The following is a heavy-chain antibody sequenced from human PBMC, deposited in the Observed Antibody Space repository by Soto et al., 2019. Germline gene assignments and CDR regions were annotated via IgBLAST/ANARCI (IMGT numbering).Heavy chain of an antibody. D-gene: IGHD3-16*01. V-gene: IGHV3-9*01. Sequence: EVQLVESGGGLAQPGRSLRLSCVGSEFTFDDYGMHWVRQAPGKGLEWVSGISWDSGSIGYAESVKGRFTISRDNAKNALYLQMNSLRTEDTALYYCAKARGGIDYWGQGTLVTVSS. CDR2: ISWDSGSI. CDR3: AKARGGIDY. J-gene: IGHJ4*02. CDR1: EFTFDDYG.